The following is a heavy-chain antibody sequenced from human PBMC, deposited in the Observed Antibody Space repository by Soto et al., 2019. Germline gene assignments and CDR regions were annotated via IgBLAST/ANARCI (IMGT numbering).Heavy chain of an antibody. CDR1: GGTFSSYA. J-gene: IGHJ6*02. V-gene: IGHV1-69*13. CDR2: IIPIFGTA. D-gene: IGHD5-18*01. Sequence: SVKVSCKASGGTFSSYAISWVRQAPGQGLEWMGGIIPIFGTANYAQKFQGRVTITADESTSTAYMELSSLRSEDTAVYYCARDREATAMANYYYYPMDVWGQGTTVTVSS. CDR3: ARDREATAMANYYYYPMDV.